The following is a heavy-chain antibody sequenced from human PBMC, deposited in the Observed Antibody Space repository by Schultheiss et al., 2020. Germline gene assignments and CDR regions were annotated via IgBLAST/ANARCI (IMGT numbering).Heavy chain of an antibody. CDR1: GYTFTGYY. CDR2: INPNSGGT. V-gene: IGHV1-2*06. D-gene: IGHD3-3*01. Sequence: ASVKVSCKASGYTFTGYYMHWVRQAPGQGLEWMGRINPNSGGTNYAQKFQGRVTMTRDMSTSTAYMELSSLRSEDTAVYYCAARYYDFWSGYTQYYFEYWGQGTLVNVSS. CDR3: AARYYDFWSGYTQYYFEY. J-gene: IGHJ4*02.